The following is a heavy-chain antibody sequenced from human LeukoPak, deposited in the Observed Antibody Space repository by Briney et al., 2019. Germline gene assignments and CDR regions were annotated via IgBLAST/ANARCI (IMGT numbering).Heavy chain of an antibody. V-gene: IGHV4-39*07. CDR3: ARDASGSAIWFDP. CDR1: GGSISSSSYY. CDR2: IYYSGST. D-gene: IGHD6-13*01. Sequence: TSETLSLTCTVSGGSISSSSYYWGWIRQPPGKGLEWIGSIYYSGSTYYNPSLKSRVTISVDTSKNQFSLKLSSVTAADTAVYYCARDASGSAIWFDPWGQGTLVTVSS. J-gene: IGHJ5*02.